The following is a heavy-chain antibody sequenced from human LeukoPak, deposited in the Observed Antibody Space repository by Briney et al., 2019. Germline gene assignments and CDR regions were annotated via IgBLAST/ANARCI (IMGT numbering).Heavy chain of an antibody. J-gene: IGHJ6*02. D-gene: IGHD6-13*01. Sequence: ASVTVSCKASGYTFTSYAMHWVRQAPGQRLEWMGWINAGNGNTKYSQKFQGRVTITRDTSASTAYMELSSLRSEDTAVYYCARDQGRSSSWYYYYYGMDVWGQGTTVTVSS. V-gene: IGHV1-3*01. CDR3: ARDQGRSSSWYYYYYGMDV. CDR2: INAGNGNT. CDR1: GYTFTSYA.